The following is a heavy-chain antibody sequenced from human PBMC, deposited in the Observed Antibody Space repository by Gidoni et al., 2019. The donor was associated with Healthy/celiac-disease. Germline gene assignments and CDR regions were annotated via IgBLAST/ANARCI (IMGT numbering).Heavy chain of an antibody. CDR1: GDSVSSNTAA. CDR2: TYYRYKWYN. Sequence: QVQLQQSGPGLATPSQTLSLTCAISGDSVSSNTAAWTWLRQSPSRGLAWLGRTYYRYKWYNDYAVSGKSRITINTDTSKNQVSLQLNSVTPEDTAVYYCARATARNFDLWGRGTLVTVSS. J-gene: IGHJ2*01. V-gene: IGHV6-1*01. D-gene: IGHD4-4*01. CDR3: ARATARNFDL.